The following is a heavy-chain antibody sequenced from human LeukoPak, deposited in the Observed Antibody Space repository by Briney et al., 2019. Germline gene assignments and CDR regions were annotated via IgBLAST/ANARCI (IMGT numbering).Heavy chain of an antibody. CDR1: GYTFTGYY. CDR3: ARDVKDYYDSLIDY. CDR2: INPNSGGT. D-gene: IGHD3-22*01. Sequence: ASVKVSCKASGYTFTGYYMHWVRQAPGQGLEWMGWINPNSGGTNYAQKFQGRVTMTRDTSISTAYMELSRLRSDDTAVYYCARDVKDYYDSLIDYWGQGTLVTVSS. V-gene: IGHV1-2*02. J-gene: IGHJ4*02.